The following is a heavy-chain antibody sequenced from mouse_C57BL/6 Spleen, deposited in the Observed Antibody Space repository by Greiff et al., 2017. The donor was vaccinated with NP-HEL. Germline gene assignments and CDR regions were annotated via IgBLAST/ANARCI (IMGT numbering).Heavy chain of an antibody. V-gene: IGHV5-17*01. CDR3: ARQGLDGYYWAWFAY. CDR1: GFTFSDYG. J-gene: IGHJ3*01. CDR2: ISSGSSTI. Sequence: EVMLVESGGGLVKPGGSLKLSCAASGFTFSDYGMHWVRQAPEKGLEWVAYISSGSSTIYYADTVKGRFTISRDNAKNTLFLQMTSLRSEDTAMYYCARQGLDGYYWAWFAYWGQGTLVTVSA. D-gene: IGHD2-3*01.